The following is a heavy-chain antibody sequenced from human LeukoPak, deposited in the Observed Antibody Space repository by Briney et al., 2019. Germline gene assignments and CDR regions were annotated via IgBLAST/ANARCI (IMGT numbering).Heavy chain of an antibody. D-gene: IGHD3-10*01. J-gene: IGHJ4*02. Sequence: SETLSLTCTVSGGSISSSSYYWGWLRQPPGKGLEWIGTIYYSGITYYNSSLKSRVTISVDTSKNQFSLKLSSVTAADTAVYYCARDREIRGIYTYWGQGILVTVSS. V-gene: IGHV4-39*07. CDR2: IYYSGIT. CDR3: ARDREIRGIYTY. CDR1: GGSISSSSYY.